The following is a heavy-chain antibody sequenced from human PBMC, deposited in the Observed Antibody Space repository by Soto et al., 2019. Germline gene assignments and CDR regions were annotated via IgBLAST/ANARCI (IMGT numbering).Heavy chain of an antibody. Sequence: QVQLVQSGAEVKKPGASVKVSCKASGYTFTSYAMHWVRQAPGQRLEWMGWINAGNGNTKYSQKFXGXVXSXXDTSASTAYMELSSLRSEDTAVYYCARGGLALMDVWGQGTTVTVSS. CDR2: INAGNGNT. J-gene: IGHJ6*02. CDR3: ARGGLALMDV. CDR1: GYTFTSYA. V-gene: IGHV1-3*01. D-gene: IGHD3-16*01.